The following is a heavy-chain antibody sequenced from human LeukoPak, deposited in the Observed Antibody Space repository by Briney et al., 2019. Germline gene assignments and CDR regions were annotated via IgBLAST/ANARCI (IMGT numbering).Heavy chain of an antibody. D-gene: IGHD4-23*01. CDR2: IYYSGST. J-gene: IGHJ6*02. CDR1: GGSISSYY. CDR3: ARPPYGGKGIYYYGMDV. V-gene: IGHV4-59*08. Sequence: PSETLSLTCTVSGGSISSYYWSWIRQPPGKGLEWIGYIYYSGSTNYNPSLKSRVTISVDTSKNQFSLKLSSVTAADTAVYYCARPPYGGKGIYYYGMDVWGQGTTVTVSS.